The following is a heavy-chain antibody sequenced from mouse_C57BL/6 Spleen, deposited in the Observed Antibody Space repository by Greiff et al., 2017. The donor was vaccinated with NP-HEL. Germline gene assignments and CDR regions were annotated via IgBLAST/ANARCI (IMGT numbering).Heavy chain of an antibody. Sequence: VQLKESGPGLVKPSQSLSLTCSVTGYSITSGYYWNWIRQFPGNKLEWMGYISYDGSNNYNPSLKNRISITRDTSKNQFFLKLNSVTTEDTATYYCARGNYDYDDYYAMDDWGQGTSVTVSS. J-gene: IGHJ4*01. CDR1: GYSITSGYY. CDR3: ARGNYDYDDYYAMDD. CDR2: ISYDGSN. V-gene: IGHV3-6*01. D-gene: IGHD2-4*01.